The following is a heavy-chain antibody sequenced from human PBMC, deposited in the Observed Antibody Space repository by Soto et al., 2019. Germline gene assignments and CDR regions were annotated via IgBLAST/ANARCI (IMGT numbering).Heavy chain of an antibody. CDR1: GYTFTSYG. CDR3: ARTQPIAAAPVYYGMDV. CDR2: GSAYNGNT. Sequence: QAQLVQSGAEVKKPGASVKVSCKASGYTFTSYGISWVRQAPGQGLEWMGWGSAYNGNTNYAQKLHGRVTMTTETSTSTAYMELRSLRSDDTAVYYCARTQPIAAAPVYYGMDVVGQGTTVTVSS. V-gene: IGHV1-18*04. D-gene: IGHD6-13*01. J-gene: IGHJ6*02.